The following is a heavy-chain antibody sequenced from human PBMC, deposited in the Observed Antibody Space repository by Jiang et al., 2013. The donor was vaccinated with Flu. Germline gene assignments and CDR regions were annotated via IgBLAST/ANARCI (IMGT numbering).Heavy chain of an antibody. CDR2: INAGNGNT. Sequence: SGAEVKKPGASVKVSCKASGYTFTSYAMHWVRQAPGQRLEWMGWINAGNGNTKYSQKFQGRVTITRDTSASTAYMELSSLRSEDTAVYYCARGTVVDKNLRTWGQGTLVTVSS. V-gene: IGHV1-3*01. J-gene: IGHJ5*02. D-gene: IGHD4-23*01. CDR3: ARGTVVDKNLRT. CDR1: GYTFTSYA.